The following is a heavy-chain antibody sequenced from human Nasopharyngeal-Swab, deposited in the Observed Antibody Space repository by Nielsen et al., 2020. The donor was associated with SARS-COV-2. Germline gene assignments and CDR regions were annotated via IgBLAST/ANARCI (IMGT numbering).Heavy chain of an antibody. J-gene: IGHJ4*02. V-gene: IGHV3-30-3*01. Sequence: LSLTCGASGFTFSSYAMHWVRQAPGKGLEWVAVISYDGNNKYYADSVKGRFTISRDKSKNTLYLQMNSLRAGDTAVYYCAGDNSRGGNYAGVYYFDYWGQGTLVTVSS. CDR2: ISYDGNNK. D-gene: IGHD1-7*01. CDR1: GFTFSSYA. CDR3: AGDNSRGGNYAGVYYFDY.